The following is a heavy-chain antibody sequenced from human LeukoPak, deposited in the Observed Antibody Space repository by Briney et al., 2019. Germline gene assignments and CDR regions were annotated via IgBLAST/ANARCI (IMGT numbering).Heavy chain of an antibody. J-gene: IGHJ4*02. CDR1: GFTFSSYA. D-gene: IGHD2-2*01. Sequence: GGSLRLSCAASGFTFSSYAMHWVRQAPGKGLEWVAVISYDGSNKYYADSVKGRFTISRDNSKSTLYLQMNSLRAEDTAVYYCARDNCSSTSCVDYWGQGTLVTVSS. CDR2: ISYDGSNK. CDR3: ARDNCSSTSCVDY. V-gene: IGHV3-30-3*01.